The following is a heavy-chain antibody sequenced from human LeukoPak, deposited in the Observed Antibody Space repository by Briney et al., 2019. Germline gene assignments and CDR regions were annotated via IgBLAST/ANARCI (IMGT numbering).Heavy chain of an antibody. D-gene: IGHD3-22*01. CDR1: GFTFSSYA. Sequence: QSGGSLRLSCAASGFTFSSYAMHWVRQAPGKGLEWVADISYDGSNKYYADSVKGRFTISRDNSKNTLYLQMNSLRAEDTAVYYCARDEDYYDSSGSQGVFDYWGQGTLVTVSS. J-gene: IGHJ4*02. V-gene: IGHV3-30-3*01. CDR3: ARDEDYYDSSGSQGVFDY. CDR2: ISYDGSNK.